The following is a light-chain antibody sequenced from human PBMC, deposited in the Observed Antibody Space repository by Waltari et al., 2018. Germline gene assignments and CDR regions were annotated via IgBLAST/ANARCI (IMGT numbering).Light chain of an antibody. J-gene: IGKJ4*01. V-gene: IGKV3-11*01. CDR1: QGVSSY. CDR3: QQRSNWPLT. CDR2: DAS. Sequence: EIVLTQSPATLSLSPGERATLSCRASQGVSSYLAWYQQKPGQAPRLLIYDASNRATGIPARFSGSGSGTDFTLTISSLGPEDFAVYYCQQRSNWPLTFGGGTKVEIK.